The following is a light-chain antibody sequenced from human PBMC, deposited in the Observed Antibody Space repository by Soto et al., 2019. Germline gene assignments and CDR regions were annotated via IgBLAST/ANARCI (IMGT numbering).Light chain of an antibody. J-gene: IGKJ5*01. CDR3: QQYGGSTPLT. Sequence: MVLSQSPGTLSLSLGERATLSCRASQSVSSYYLAWYQQKPGQAPRLLIYGASNRATGIPDRFSGSGSGTDFTLIINRLEPEDLAIYYCQQYGGSTPLTFGQGTRLEI. CDR2: GAS. CDR1: QSVSSYY. V-gene: IGKV3-20*01.